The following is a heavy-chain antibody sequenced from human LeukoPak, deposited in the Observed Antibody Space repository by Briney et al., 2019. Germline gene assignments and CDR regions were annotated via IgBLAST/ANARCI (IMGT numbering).Heavy chain of an antibody. CDR1: GFLFSDSS. D-gene: IGHD2-8*01. CDR2: ITTSRDQ. CDR3: ARDSYCPNGVCFDY. J-gene: IGHJ4*02. V-gene: IGHV3-69-1*01. Sequence: RSGGSLRLSCAASGFLFSDSSMGWVRQAPGKGLEWISSITTSRDQNHAGSVKGRFTVSRDNAKSSAYLQMDSLRADDTAVYYCARDSYCPNGVCFDYWGQGVLVAVS.